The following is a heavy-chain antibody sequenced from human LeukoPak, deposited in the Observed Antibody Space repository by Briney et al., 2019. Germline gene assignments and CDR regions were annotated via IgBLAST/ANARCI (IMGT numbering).Heavy chain of an antibody. J-gene: IGHJ4*02. CDR2: IYYSGST. CDR3: ARVKYHFWSGYYFDN. Sequence: SETLSLTCTVSGGSISSSSYYWGWIRQPPGKGLEWIGSIYYSGSTYYNPSLKSRVTMSVEASKSQFSLQLSSVTAADTAVYYCARVKYHFWSGYYFDNWGRGTLVTVSS. V-gene: IGHV4-39*07. D-gene: IGHD3-3*01. CDR1: GGSISSSSYY.